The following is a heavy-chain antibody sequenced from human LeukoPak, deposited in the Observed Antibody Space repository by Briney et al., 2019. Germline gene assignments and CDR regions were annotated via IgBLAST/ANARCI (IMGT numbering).Heavy chain of an antibody. J-gene: IGHJ4*02. V-gene: IGHV3-21*01. CDR1: GFTFTSYT. CDR3: ARKVEGYYDSSGYYGNDY. CDR2: ISSSSYI. D-gene: IGHD3-22*01. Sequence: PGGSLRLSCAASGFTFTSYTMNWVRQAPGKGLEWVSSISSSSYIYYADSVKGRFTISRDNAKNSLYLQMNSLRAEDTAVYYCARKVEGYYDSSGYYGNDYWGQGTLVTVSS.